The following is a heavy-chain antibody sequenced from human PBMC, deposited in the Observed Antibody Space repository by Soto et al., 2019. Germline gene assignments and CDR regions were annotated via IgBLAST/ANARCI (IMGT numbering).Heavy chain of an antibody. CDR3: AIAMHAGFTHYLDP. D-gene: IGHD1-26*01. Sequence: TSWTQSHTCVVSAGSITTYHGSWIRQFPGKGLEWIAYTAYTGNTNYNPSLKSRVNIPRDTSKNHFSRNLTFMTAADTDVYYCAIAMHAGFTHYLDPWGQETLATVSS. J-gene: IGHJ5*02. CDR1: AGSITTYH. V-gene: IGHV4-59*01. CDR2: TAYTGNT.